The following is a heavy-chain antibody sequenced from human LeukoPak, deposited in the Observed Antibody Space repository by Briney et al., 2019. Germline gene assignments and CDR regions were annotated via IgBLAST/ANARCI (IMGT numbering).Heavy chain of an antibody. CDR1: GGSISSYY. J-gene: IGHJ6*02. CDR3: ARDRWELLSYGMDV. D-gene: IGHD1-26*01. CDR2: IYTSGST. Sequence: SETLSLTRTVSGGSISSYYWSWIRQPAGKGLEWIGRIYTSGSTNYNPSLKSRVTMSVDTSKNQFSLKLSSVTAADTAVYYCARDRWELLSYGMDVWGQGTTVTVSS. V-gene: IGHV4-4*07.